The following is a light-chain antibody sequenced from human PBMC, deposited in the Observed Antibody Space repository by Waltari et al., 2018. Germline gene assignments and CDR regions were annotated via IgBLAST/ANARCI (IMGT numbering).Light chain of an antibody. V-gene: IGKV3-20*01. CDR1: QSVSRT. CDR2: GAS. Sequence: EIVLTQSPGTLSLSPGERATLSCRASQSVSRTLAWYQQKPGQAPKLLIYGASIRATGIPDRFTGSGSGTDFSLTISSLEPEDFAIYFCQHYVRLPATFGQGTKAEIK. J-gene: IGKJ1*01. CDR3: QHYVRLPAT.